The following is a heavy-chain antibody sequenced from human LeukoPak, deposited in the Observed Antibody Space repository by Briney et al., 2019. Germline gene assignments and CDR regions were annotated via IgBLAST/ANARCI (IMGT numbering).Heavy chain of an antibody. CDR3: ARDVTISSCYRCIWFDS. V-gene: IGHV1-69*04. CDR1: GDANNIYA. CDR2: IIPILPVG. D-gene: IGHD2-2*01. J-gene: IGHJ5*01. Sequence: SVKVSCTSSGDANNIYAITWVRQAPGHGLEWLGRIIPILPVGNYAPSFQGRVAFTADKATNTFFMELRGLTFEDTAVYYCARDVTISSCYRCIWFDSWGQGTLVTVSS.